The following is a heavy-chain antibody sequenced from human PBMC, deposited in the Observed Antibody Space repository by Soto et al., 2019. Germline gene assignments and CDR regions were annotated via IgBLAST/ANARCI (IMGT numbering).Heavy chain of an antibody. CDR3: ARSVWDIVVVPAAIDDAFDI. CDR1: GGTFSSYT. CDR2: IIPILGIA. V-gene: IGHV1-69*02. D-gene: IGHD2-2*01. Sequence: ASLKVSCKASGGTFSSYTISWVRQAPGQGLEWMGRIIPILGIANYAQKFQGRVTITADKSTSTAYMELSSLRSEDTAVYYCARSVWDIVVVPAAIDDAFDIWGQGTMVTVSS. J-gene: IGHJ3*02.